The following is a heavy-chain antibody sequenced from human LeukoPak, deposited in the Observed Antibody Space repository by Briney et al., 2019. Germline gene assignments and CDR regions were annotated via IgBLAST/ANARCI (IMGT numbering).Heavy chain of an antibody. V-gene: IGHV1-18*01. CDR3: ARDLIAVRPGWFDP. Sequence: ASVNVSCKASGYTFTTYGINWVRQAPGQGLEWMGWISAYNGNTNYAQKFQDRVTMTTDTSTSTAYMELRSLRSDDTAVYYCARDLIAVRPGWFDPWGQGTLVTVSS. J-gene: IGHJ5*02. CDR2: ISAYNGNT. CDR1: GYTFTTYG. D-gene: IGHD6-6*01.